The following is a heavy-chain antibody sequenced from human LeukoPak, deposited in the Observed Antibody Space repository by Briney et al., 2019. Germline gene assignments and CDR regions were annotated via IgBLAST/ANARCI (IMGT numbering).Heavy chain of an antibody. J-gene: IGHJ4*02. Sequence: HPGGSLRLSCAASGFTFSSYWMSWVRQAPGKGLEWVANIKQDGSEKYYADSVKGRFTISRDNAKNSLYLQMNGLRAEDTAVYYCASGTSGWYFDYWGQGTLVTVSS. CDR3: ASGTSGWYFDY. CDR1: GFTFSSYW. D-gene: IGHD6-19*01. V-gene: IGHV3-7*01. CDR2: IKQDGSEK.